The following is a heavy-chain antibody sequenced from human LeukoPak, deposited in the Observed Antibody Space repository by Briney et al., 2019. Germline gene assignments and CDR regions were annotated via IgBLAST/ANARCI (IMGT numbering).Heavy chain of an antibody. J-gene: IGHJ4*02. V-gene: IGHV4-38-2*02. Sequence: PSETLSLTCTVSGYSISSGYYWGWIRQPPGKGLEWIGSIYHSGSTYYNPSLKSRVTISVDTSKNQFSLKLSSVTAADTAVYYCARSRGYSGYDTTYYFDYWGQGTLVTVSS. CDR1: GYSISSGYY. CDR3: ARSRGYSGYDTTYYFDY. CDR2: IYHSGST. D-gene: IGHD5-12*01.